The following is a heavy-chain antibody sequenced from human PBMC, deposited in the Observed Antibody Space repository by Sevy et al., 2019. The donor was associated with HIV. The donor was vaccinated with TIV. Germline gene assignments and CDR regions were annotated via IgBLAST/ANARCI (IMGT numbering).Heavy chain of an antibody. CDR2: ISSGSGYI. CDR1: GFTFSNYF. D-gene: IGHD3-10*01. Sequence: GGSLRLSCAASGFTFSNYFMNWVRQAPGKGLEWVPSISSGSGYIFYADSLKGRFTISRDNAKNSLYLHMNSLRAEDTGVYYCARGDYYGSLYYFDYWGPGTLVTVSS. CDR3: ARGDYYGSLYYFDY. J-gene: IGHJ4*02. V-gene: IGHV3-21*01.